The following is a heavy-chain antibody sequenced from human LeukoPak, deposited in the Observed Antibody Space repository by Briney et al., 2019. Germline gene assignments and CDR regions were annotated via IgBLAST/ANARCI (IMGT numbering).Heavy chain of an antibody. CDR1: GYTFTSYG. J-gene: IGHJ4*02. V-gene: IGHV1-18*01. CDR3: ARTRDSSGWYGRGWGSDY. CDR2: ISAYNGNT. Sequence: GASVKVSCKASGYTFTSYGISWVRQAPGQGLEWMGWISAYNGNTNYAQKLQGRVTMTTDTSTSTAYMELRSLRSDDTAVYYCARTRDSSGWYGRGWGSDYWGQGTLVTVSS. D-gene: IGHD6-19*01.